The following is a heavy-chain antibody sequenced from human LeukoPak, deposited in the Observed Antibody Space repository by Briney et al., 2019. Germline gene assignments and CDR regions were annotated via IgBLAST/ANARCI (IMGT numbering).Heavy chain of an antibody. CDR1: GYTFTSYY. CDR2: INPSGGST. J-gene: IGHJ5*02. CDR3: ARRLWAYCGGDCYAQFFDP. V-gene: IGHV1-46*01. Sequence: ASVKVSCKASGYTFTSYYVHWVRQAPGQGLEWMGIINPSGGSTSYAQKFQGRVTMTRDTSTSTVYMELSSLRSEDTAVYYCARRLWAYCGGDCYAQFFDPWGQGTLVTVSS. D-gene: IGHD2-21*02.